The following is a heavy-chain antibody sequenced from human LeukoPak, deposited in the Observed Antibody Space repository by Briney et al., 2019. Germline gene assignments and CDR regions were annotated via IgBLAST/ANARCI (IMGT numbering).Heavy chain of an antibody. CDR2: INPNSGNT. V-gene: IGHV1-8*01. Sequence: ASVKVSCKASGYTFTSYDINWVRQATGQGLEWMGWINPNSGNTGYAQKFQGRVTMTRNTSISTAYMELSSLRSEDTAVYYCARASRNSGYYYYYYYYMDVWGKGTTVTISS. J-gene: IGHJ6*03. CDR3: ARASRNSGYYYYYYYYMDV. CDR1: GYTFTSYD. D-gene: IGHD3-22*01.